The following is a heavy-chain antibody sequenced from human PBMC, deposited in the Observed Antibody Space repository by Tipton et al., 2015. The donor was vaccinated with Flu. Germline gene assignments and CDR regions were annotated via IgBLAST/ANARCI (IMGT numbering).Heavy chain of an antibody. V-gene: IGHV4-61*02. J-gene: IGHJ3*01. Sequence: LRLSCTVSGGSISSGSYYWSWIRQPAGKGLEWIGRIYTSGSTNYNPPLKSRVTISVDTSKNQFSLKLSSVTAADTAVYYCARDVRGCTNGVCYPQWGQGTMVTVSS. CDR1: GGSISSGSYY. CDR2: IYTSGST. CDR3: ARDVRGCTNGVCYPQ. D-gene: IGHD2-8*01.